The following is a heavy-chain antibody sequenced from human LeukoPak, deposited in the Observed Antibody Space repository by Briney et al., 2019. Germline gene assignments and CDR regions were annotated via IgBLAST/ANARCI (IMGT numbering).Heavy chain of an antibody. J-gene: IGHJ3*02. CDR2: MNPNSGNT. V-gene: IGHV1-8*03. Sequence: RASVKVSCKASGYTFTSYDINWVRQATGQGLEWMGWMNPNSGNTGYAQKFQGRVTITRNTSISTAYMELSSLSSEDTAVYYCARFQGWGDEFDIWGQGTMVIVSS. D-gene: IGHD6-19*01. CDR3: ARFQGWGDEFDI. CDR1: GYTFTSYD.